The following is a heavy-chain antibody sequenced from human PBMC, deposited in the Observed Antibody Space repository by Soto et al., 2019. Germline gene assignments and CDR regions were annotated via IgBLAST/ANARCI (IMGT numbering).Heavy chain of an antibody. Sequence: QVQLVESGGGVVQPGRSLRLSCAASGFTFSSYGMHWVRQAPGKGLEWVAFISYDGNNKYCADSVKGRFTISRDNSKNALYLQMNCLRAEDAGIYDCAKNDSAYFDSTGYCDGMDVWGPGTTVTVSS. D-gene: IGHD3-22*01. V-gene: IGHV3-30*18. CDR1: GFTFSSYG. CDR2: ISYDGNNK. J-gene: IGHJ6*02. CDR3: AKNDSAYFDSTGYCDGMDV.